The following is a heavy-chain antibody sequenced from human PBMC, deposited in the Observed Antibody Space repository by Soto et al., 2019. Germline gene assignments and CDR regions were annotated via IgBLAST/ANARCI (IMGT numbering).Heavy chain of an antibody. CDR3: TTSHPSSGLIFDY. V-gene: IGHV3-30*03. CDR1: GFTFSSYG. J-gene: IGHJ4*02. D-gene: IGHD3-16*01. CDR2: ISYDGSNK. Sequence: GGSLRLSCAASGFTFSSYGMHWVRQAPGKGLEWVAVISYDGSNKYYADSVKGRFTISRDNSKNTLYLQMNSLRTEDAAVYYCTTSHPSSGLIFDYWGQGILVTVSS.